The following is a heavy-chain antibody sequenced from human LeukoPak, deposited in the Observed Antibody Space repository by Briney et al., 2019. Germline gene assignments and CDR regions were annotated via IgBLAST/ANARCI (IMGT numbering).Heavy chain of an antibody. Sequence: SETLSLTCTVSGGSISSGGYYWSWIRQHPGKGLEWIGYIYDSGTTYYNPALQSRVTISVDTSDNQFSLKLRSLTAADTAVYYCARGGDRRGFDYWGQGTLVTVSS. CDR1: GGSISSGGYY. J-gene: IGHJ4*02. CDR2: IYDSGTT. D-gene: IGHD1-14*01. V-gene: IGHV4-31*03. CDR3: ARGGDRRGFDY.